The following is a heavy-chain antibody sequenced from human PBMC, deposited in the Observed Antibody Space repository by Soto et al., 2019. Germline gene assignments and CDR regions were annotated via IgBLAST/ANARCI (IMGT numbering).Heavy chain of an antibody. CDR1: GFTVSSKY. Sequence: GGSLRLSCAASGFTVSSKYMNWVRQAPGKGLEWVSIIWSAGLAYYADSVRGRFTISRDISKNILFLQMNNLRAEDSAIYYCARELPPDLWGQGTLVTVSS. D-gene: IGHD2-15*01. CDR2: IWSAGLA. J-gene: IGHJ5*02. CDR3: ARELPPDL. V-gene: IGHV3-53*01.